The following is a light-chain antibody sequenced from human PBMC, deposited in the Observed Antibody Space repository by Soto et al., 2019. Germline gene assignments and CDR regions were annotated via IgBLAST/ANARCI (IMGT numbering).Light chain of an antibody. J-gene: IGLJ1*01. CDR1: SSDVGSYNY. V-gene: IGLV2-14*01. CDR2: EVS. Sequence: LTQPASVSGSPGQSITISCTGTSSDVGSYNYVSWYQQHPGKAPKLMIYEVSNRPSGVSNRFSGSKSGNTASLTISGLQAEDEADYYCSSYTISITVFGTGTKVTVL. CDR3: SSYTISITV.